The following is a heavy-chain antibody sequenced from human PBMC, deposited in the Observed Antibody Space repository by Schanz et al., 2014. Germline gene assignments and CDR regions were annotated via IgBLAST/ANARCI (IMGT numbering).Heavy chain of an antibody. CDR1: GGSISDYY. CDR3: ATPRASRWELGPTAY. V-gene: IGHV4-59*08. D-gene: IGHD1-26*01. CDR2: MHYSGSP. Sequence: QVQLQESGPGLVKPSETLSLTCTFSGGSISDYYWSWIRQPPGKELEWIGYMHYSGSPIYNPSLQRRFPIPIDTPKNQFPLRLSSVTAADTAVYYCATPRASRWELGPTAYWGQGALVTVSS. J-gene: IGHJ4*02.